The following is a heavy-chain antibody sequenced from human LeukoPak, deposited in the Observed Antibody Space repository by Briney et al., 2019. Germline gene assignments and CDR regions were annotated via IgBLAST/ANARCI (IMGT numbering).Heavy chain of an antibody. V-gene: IGHV1-18*01. J-gene: IGHJ3*02. CDR2: ISAYNGNT. CDR3: ARSSGYYYFRGAFDI. D-gene: IGHD3-22*01. CDR1: GYTFTSYG. Sequence: ASVKVSCKASGYTFTSYGISWVRQAPGQGLEWMGWISAYNGNTNYAQKLQGRVTMTTDTSTSTAYMELRSLRSDDTAVYYCARSSGYYYFRGAFDIWGQGTMVTVSS.